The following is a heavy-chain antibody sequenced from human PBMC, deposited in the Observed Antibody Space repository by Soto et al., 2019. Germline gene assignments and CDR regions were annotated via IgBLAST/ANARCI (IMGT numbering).Heavy chain of an antibody. CDR2: IKGDGSEK. CDR3: ARGLAAPDY. Sequence: EVQLVESGGGLVQPGGSLRLSCAASGFTFKNYWMSWVRQAPGKGLQWVANIKGDGSEKFYVDSVKGRFTISRDNVKNSLNLQMNSLRAEDKGVYYCARGLAAPDYWGQGILVTVSS. J-gene: IGHJ4*02. D-gene: IGHD6-25*01. CDR1: GFTFKNYW. V-gene: IGHV3-7*01.